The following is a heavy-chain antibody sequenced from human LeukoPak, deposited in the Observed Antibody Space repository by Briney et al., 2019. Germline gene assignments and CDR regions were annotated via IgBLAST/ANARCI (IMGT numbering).Heavy chain of an antibody. CDR2: INPSGGST. Sequence: GASVKVSCKASGYTFTSYYMHWVRQAPGQGLEWMGIINPSGGSTSYAQKFQGRVTMTRDTSTSTVYMELSSLRSEDTAVYYCARDKVSYGDYGDAFDIWGQGTMVTVSS. D-gene: IGHD4-17*01. CDR1: GYTFTSYY. CDR3: ARDKVSYGDYGDAFDI. J-gene: IGHJ3*02. V-gene: IGHV1-46*01.